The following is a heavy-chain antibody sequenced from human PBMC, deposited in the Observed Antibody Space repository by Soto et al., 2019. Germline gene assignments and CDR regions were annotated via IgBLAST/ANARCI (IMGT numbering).Heavy chain of an antibody. CDR3: AHLVPGPLSFAY. CDR2: TYWDDDR. CDR1: CFSFNTRGVG. D-gene: IGHD6-19*01. V-gene: IGHV2-5*02. Sequence: QITLKESGHTLVKPTQTLALNCTFSCFSFNTRGVGVAWISQPPGKALEWLAVTYWDDDRRYRPSLTDRLTITKDISTNQVVLTMTNMDPVDTGTYYCAHLVPGPLSFAYWGQGALVTVSS. J-gene: IGHJ1*01.